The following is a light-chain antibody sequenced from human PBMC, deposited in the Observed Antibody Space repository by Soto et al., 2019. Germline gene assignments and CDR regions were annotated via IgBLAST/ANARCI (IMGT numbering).Light chain of an antibody. CDR3: QQYNSYIT. V-gene: IGKV1-5*03. Sequence: DIQMTQYPSTLSASVGDRVTITCRASQSISSWLAWYQQKPGKAPKLLIYKASSLESGVPSRFSGSGSGTEFTLTISSLQPDDFATYYCQQYNSYITFGQGTRLAI. CDR1: QSISSW. J-gene: IGKJ5*01. CDR2: KAS.